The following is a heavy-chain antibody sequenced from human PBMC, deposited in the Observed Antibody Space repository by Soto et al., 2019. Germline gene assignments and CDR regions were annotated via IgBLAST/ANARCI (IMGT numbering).Heavy chain of an antibody. CDR1: GYTFTSYG. J-gene: IGHJ4*02. V-gene: IGHV1-18*01. Sequence: QVQLVQSGAEVKKPGASVKVSCKASGYTFTSYGISWVREAHGQGLEWMGWISPYNGNTKYTQKPQGSVTLTTDTSTSTAYMELRSLRSDDTAVYYCARESPPADYWCQGTLVTVSS. CDR3: ARESPPADY. CDR2: ISPYNGNT.